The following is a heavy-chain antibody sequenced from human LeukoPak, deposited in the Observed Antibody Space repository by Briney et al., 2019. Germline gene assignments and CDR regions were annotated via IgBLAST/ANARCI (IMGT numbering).Heavy chain of an antibody. CDR2: TYWNDDK. J-gene: IGHJ3*02. D-gene: IGHD3-22*01. V-gene: IGHV2-5*01. CDR1: GFSLSTSGVG. CDR3: VHKTYYYDSGGYYYVDAFDI. Sequence: SGPTLVNPTQTLTLTCTFSGFSLSTSGVGVGWIRQPPGKPLEWLALTYWNDDKRYSPSLKSRLTITKDTSKNQVVLTMTNMDPVDTATYYCVHKTYYYDSGGYYYVDAFDIWGQGTMVTVSS.